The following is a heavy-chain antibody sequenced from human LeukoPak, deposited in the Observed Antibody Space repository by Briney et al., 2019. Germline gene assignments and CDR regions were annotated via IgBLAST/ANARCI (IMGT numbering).Heavy chain of an antibody. CDR2: INPNSGGT. Sequence: ASVKVSCKASGYTFTGYYMHWVRQAPGQGLEWMGWINPNSGGTNYAQKFQGRVTMTRDTSISTAYMELSRLRSDDTAVYYCARGILRHTGGWTIDHYMDVWGKGTTVTVSS. CDR3: ARGILRHTGGWTIDHYMDV. V-gene: IGHV1-2*02. J-gene: IGHJ6*03. D-gene: IGHD2-8*02. CDR1: GYTFTGYY.